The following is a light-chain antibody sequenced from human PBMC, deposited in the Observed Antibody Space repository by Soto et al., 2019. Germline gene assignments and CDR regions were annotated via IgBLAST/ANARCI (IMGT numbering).Light chain of an antibody. CDR3: SSYTSSSTLV. V-gene: IGLV2-14*03. J-gene: IGLJ1*01. Sequence: QSALPQPASVSGSPGQSITVSCTRTSSDVGAYDYVSWYQHHPGKAPKLMIYDVSYRPSGVSNRFSGSKSGNTASLTISGLQAEDEADYYCSSYTSSSTLVFGTGTKVTVL. CDR2: DVS. CDR1: SSDVGAYDY.